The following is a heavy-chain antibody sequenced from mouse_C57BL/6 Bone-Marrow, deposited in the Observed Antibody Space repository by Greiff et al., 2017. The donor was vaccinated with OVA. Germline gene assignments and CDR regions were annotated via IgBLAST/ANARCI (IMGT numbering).Heavy chain of an antibody. J-gene: IGHJ3*01. D-gene: IGHD2-2*01. Sequence: EVQLQESGEGLVKPGGSLKLSCAASGFTFSSYAMSWVRLTPEKRLEWVAYISSGGDYIYYADPVKGRFPISRDNARKTLYLQMSRLKSEDTDMYYCTRDLLWSRGAYWGEGTLDNGSA. CDR3: TRDLLWSRGAY. CDR2: ISSGGDYI. CDR1: GFTFSSYA. V-gene: IGHV5-9-1*02.